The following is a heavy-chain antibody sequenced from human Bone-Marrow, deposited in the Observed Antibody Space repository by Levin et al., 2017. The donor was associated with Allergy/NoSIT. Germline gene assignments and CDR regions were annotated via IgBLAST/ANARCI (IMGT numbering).Heavy chain of an antibody. V-gene: IGHV3-48*03. CDR1: GFTFSSYE. CDR3: ARNYYGSGSYYLSYYYYGMDV. J-gene: IGHJ6*02. Sequence: GESLKISCAASGFTFSSYEMNWVRQAPGKGLEWVSYISSSGSTIYYADSVKGRFTISRDNAKNSLYLQMNSLRAEDTAVYYCARNYYGSGSYYLSYYYYGMDVWGQGTTVTVSS. D-gene: IGHD3-10*01. CDR2: ISSSGSTI.